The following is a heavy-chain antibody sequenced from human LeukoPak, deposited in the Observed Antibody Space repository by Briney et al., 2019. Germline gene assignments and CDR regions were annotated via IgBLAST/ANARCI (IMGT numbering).Heavy chain of an antibody. V-gene: IGHV3-15*01. CDR3: ARGPVTKFEI. CDR2: IKSKADGGTT. CDR1: GFTFSNAW. J-gene: IGHJ3*02. Sequence: PGGSLRLSCAASGFTFSNAWMNWVRQAPGKGLEWVGRIKSKADGGTTDYAAPVKGRFTISRDDSKNALYLQMNSLKAEDTAVYYCARGPVTKFEIWGQGTILTVSS. D-gene: IGHD4-17*01.